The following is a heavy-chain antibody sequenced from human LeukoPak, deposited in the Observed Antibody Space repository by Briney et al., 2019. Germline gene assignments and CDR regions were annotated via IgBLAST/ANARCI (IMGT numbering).Heavy chain of an antibody. CDR2: IRYDGSNK. D-gene: IGHD3-3*01. CDR3: AKDPPSFLEWSSGFYYMDV. Sequence: GGSLRLSCAASGFTFSSYGMHWVRQAPGKGLEWVSFIRYDGSNKYDADSVKGRFTISRDNSKNTLYLQMNSLRAEDTAVYYCAKDPPSFLEWSSGFYYMDVWGKGTTVTVSS. J-gene: IGHJ6*03. CDR1: GFTFSSYG. V-gene: IGHV3-30*02.